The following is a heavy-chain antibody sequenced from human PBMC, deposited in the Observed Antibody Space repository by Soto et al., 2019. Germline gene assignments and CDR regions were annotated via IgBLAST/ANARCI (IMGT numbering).Heavy chain of an antibody. V-gene: IGHV4-31*03. J-gene: IGHJ5*02. CDR3: ARTVTKIFNWFDP. CDR2: IYYSGST. CDR1: GGSISSGGYY. Sequence: SETLSLTCTVSGGSISSGGYYWSWIRQHPGKGLEWIGYIYYSGSTYYNPSLKSRVTISVDTSKNQFSLKLSSVTAADMAVYYCARTVTKIFNWFDPWGQGTLVTVSS. D-gene: IGHD4-4*01.